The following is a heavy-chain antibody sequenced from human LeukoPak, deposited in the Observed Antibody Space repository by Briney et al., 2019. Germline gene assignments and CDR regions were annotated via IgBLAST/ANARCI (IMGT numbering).Heavy chain of an antibody. CDR2: IGGSGDNT. J-gene: IGHJ4*02. Sequence: GSLRLSFAASGFPFSSYVMNWVRQAPGKGLEWDSVIGGSGDNTDYSDSVKGRFTISRENSRNTLYLQMTSLRAEDTAIYYCARGGVVSTSYWGQGALVTVSS. CDR1: GFPFSSYV. CDR3: ARGGVVSTSY. V-gene: IGHV3-23*01. D-gene: IGHD5/OR15-5a*01.